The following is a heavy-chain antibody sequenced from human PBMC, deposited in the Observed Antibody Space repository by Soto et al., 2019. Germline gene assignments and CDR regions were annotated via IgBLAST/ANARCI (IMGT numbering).Heavy chain of an antibody. CDR2: IYSGGST. J-gene: IGHJ2*01. D-gene: IGHD4-17*01. Sequence: EVQLVESGGGLVQPGGSLRLSCAASGVTVSSNYMNWVRQAPGKGLEWVSAIYSGGSTYYADSVKGRLTISRDNSKNALYLQMNRLRAEDTAVYYCARARYGGNSGWYFDLWGRGTLVIVSS. V-gene: IGHV3-66*01. CDR1: GVTVSSNY. CDR3: ARARYGGNSGWYFDL.